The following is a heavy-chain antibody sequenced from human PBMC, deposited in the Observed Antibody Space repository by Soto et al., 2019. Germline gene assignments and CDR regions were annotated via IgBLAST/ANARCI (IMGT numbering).Heavy chain of an antibody. CDR1: CSTFTSYG. Sequence: ASVTVSCQASCSTFTSYGISWVRQAPGQGLEWMGWISAYNDNTNYAQKLQGRVAMTADTSQSTAYMELRSLTSDDTAVYYCARDYCSSTSCYNPDYWGQGTLVTVSS. CDR3: ARDYCSSTSCYNPDY. V-gene: IGHV1-18*01. D-gene: IGHD2-2*02. J-gene: IGHJ4*02. CDR2: ISAYNDNT.